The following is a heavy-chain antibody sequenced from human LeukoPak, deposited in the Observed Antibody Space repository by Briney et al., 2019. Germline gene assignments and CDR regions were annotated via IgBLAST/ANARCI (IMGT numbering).Heavy chain of an antibody. CDR3: ARGQQWLQNRLNDAFDI. CDR1: GGSISRYY. Sequence: SETLSLTCTVSGGSISRYYWSWIRQPPGKGLEWIGYIYYSGSTNYHPSLKSRVTISVDTSKNPYSLKLSSVTAADTAVYYCARGQQWLQNRLNDAFDIWGQGTMVTVSS. V-gene: IGHV4-59*01. CDR2: IYYSGST. D-gene: IGHD6-19*01. J-gene: IGHJ3*02.